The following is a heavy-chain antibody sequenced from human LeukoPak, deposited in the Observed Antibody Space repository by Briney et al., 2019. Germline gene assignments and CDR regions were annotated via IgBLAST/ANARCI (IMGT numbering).Heavy chain of an antibody. CDR1: GFTFSSYA. CDR2: ISYDGSNK. J-gene: IGHJ4*02. D-gene: IGHD5-18*01. CDR3: ARDSGYSYALDY. V-gene: IGHV3-30-3*01. Sequence: GRSLRLSCAASGFTFSSYAMHWVRQAPGKGLEWVAVISYDGSNKYYADSVKGRFTISRDNSKNTLYLQMNSLRAEDTAVYYCARDSGYSYALDYWGQGTLVTVSS.